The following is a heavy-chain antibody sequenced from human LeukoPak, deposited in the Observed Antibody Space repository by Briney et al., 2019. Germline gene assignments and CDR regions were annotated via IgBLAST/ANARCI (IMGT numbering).Heavy chain of an antibody. V-gene: IGHV5-51*01. CDR2: IYPGDSDT. Sequence: GESLKISCKAFGYSFTNYWIGWVRQMPGKGLEWMGIIYPGDSDTRYSPSLQGQVTISADKSISTAYLQWSSLKASDTAMYYCARHSVQYGSGSPFDYWGQGTLVTVSS. J-gene: IGHJ4*02. CDR1: GYSFTNYW. D-gene: IGHD3-10*01. CDR3: ARHSVQYGSGSPFDY.